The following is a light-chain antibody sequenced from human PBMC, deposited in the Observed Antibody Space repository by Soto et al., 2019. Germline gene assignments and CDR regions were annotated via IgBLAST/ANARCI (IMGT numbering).Light chain of an antibody. CDR1: QGISSY. CDR3: QHYGYSQWT. V-gene: IGKV3-20*01. J-gene: IGKJ1*01. CDR2: GVY. Sequence: FTQSPSSLSASVGDRVTITCRASQGISSYLAWYQHKSGQAPSLLIYGVYTRASGIPDRFSGSGSGTEFTLTITRLEPEDSAVYFCQHYGYSQWTFGQGTKVDI.